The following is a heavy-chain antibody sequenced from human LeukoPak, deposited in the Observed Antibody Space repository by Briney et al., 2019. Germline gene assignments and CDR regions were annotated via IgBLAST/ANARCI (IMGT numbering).Heavy chain of an antibody. CDR1: GGSISSYY. D-gene: IGHD5-18*01. Sequence: SETLSLTCTVSGGSISSYYWSWIRQPPGKRLEWIGYIYYSGSTNYNPSLKSRVTISVDTSKNQFSLKLSSVTAADTAVYYCARHGYSYGFDYWGQGTLVTVSS. V-gene: IGHV4-59*08. CDR2: IYYSGST. CDR3: ARHGYSYGFDY. J-gene: IGHJ4*02.